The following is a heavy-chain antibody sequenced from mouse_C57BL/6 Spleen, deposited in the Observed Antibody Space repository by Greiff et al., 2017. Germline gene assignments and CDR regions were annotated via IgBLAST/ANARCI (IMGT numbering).Heavy chain of an antibody. D-gene: IGHD2-10*01. V-gene: IGHV1-22*01. CDR2: INPNNGGT. CDR3: ARTYCGGAWFAY. J-gene: IGHJ3*01. Sequence: VQLKESGPELVKPGASVKMSCKASGYTFTDYNMHWVKQSHGKSLEWIGYINPNNGGTSYNQKFKGKATLTVNKSSSTAYMELRSLTSEDSAVYYCARTYCGGAWFAYWGQWTLVTVSA. CDR1: GYTFTDYN.